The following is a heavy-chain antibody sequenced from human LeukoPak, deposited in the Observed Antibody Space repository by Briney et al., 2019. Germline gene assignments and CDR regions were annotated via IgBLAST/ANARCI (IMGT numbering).Heavy chain of an antibody. D-gene: IGHD2-8*02. CDR3: AKPRTTGLGWAQFDY. V-gene: IGHV3-23*01. CDR2: FDGNGPNT. J-gene: IGHJ4*02. CDR1: GFTFSSFA. Sequence: GGSLRLSCTASGFTFSSFAMTWVRQAPGKGLEWVSGFDGNGPNTYYADSVKGRWTISGDNSRNTLYLEMNSLRPEDTAIYYCAKPRTTGLGWAQFDYWGQGSLVTVSS.